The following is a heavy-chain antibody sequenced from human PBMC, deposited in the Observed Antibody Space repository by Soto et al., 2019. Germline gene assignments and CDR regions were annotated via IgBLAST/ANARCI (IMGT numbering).Heavy chain of an antibody. V-gene: IGHV4-39*01. D-gene: IGHD4-17*01. J-gene: IGHJ3*02. Sequence: SETLSLTCTVSGGSISSYYWGWIRQPPGKGLEWIGSIYYSGSTYYNPSLKSRVTISVDTSKNQFSLKLSSVTAADTAVYYCARPVLTVTTSARGGAFDIWGQGTMVTVSS. CDR2: IYYSGST. CDR1: GGSISSYY. CDR3: ARPVLTVTTSARGGAFDI.